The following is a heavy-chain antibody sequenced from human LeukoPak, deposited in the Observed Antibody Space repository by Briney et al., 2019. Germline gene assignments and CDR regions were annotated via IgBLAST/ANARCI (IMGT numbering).Heavy chain of an antibody. CDR1: GGSFSGYY. J-gene: IGHJ3*02. CDR2: INHSGST. CDR3: ARGSTVTSVTFDI. V-gene: IGHV4-34*01. Sequence: PSETLSLTCAVYGGSFSGYYWSWIRQPPGKGLEWIGEINHSGSTNYNPSLKSRVTISVDTSKNQFSLELSSLTAADTAVYYCARGSTVTSVTFDIWGQGTMVTVSS. D-gene: IGHD4-17*01.